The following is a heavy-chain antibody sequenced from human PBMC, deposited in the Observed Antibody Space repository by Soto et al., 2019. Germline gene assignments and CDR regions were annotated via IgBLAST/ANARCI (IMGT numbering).Heavy chain of an antibody. V-gene: IGHV4-59*12. CDR1: GASISSNY. CDR2: IYYSGST. J-gene: IGHJ5*02. D-gene: IGHD3-22*01. CDR3: ASIYDSSGYYYGNNWFHP. Sequence: SETLSLTCTVSGASISSNYWSWIRQSPGKGLEWIGYIYYSGSTNYNPSLKSRVTISVDTSTNQFSLKLSSVTAADTAVYYCASIYDSSGYYYGNNWFHPWGQGTLVTVSS.